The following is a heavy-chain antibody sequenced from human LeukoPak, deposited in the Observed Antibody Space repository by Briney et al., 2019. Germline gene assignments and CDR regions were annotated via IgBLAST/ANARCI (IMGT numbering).Heavy chain of an antibody. J-gene: IGHJ6*03. Sequence: GGSLRLSCAASGFTFSSYWMSWVRQAPGKGLEWVANIKQDGSEKYYVDSVKGRFTISRDNAKNSLYLQMNSLRAEDTAVYYCARAQTVRGGSYYCYYYMDVWGKGTTVTVSS. V-gene: IGHV3-7*01. D-gene: IGHD2-15*01. CDR3: ARAQTVRGGSYYCYYYMDV. CDR1: GFTFSSYW. CDR2: IKQDGSEK.